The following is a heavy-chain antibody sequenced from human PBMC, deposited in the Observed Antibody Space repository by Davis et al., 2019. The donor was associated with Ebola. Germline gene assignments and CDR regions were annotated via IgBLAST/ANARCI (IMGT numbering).Heavy chain of an antibody. CDR1: GFSFSTYT. CDR3: ARGGRWYDIMTEASLMDV. J-gene: IGHJ6*04. D-gene: IGHD3-9*01. CDR2: ISISSAFI. Sequence: GESLKISCAASGFSFSTYTMTWVRQAPGKGLEWVSSISISSAFIYYADSVKGRFTVSRDNAENSLFLQMDSLRAEDAAVYYCARGGRWYDIMTEASLMDVWGKGTTVVVSS. V-gene: IGHV3-21*01.